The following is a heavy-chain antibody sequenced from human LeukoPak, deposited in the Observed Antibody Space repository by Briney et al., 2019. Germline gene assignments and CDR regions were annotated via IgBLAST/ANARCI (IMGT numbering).Heavy chain of an antibody. Sequence: PGGSLRLSCAASGFTFSSYSMNWVRQAPGKGLEWVSSISSSSSYIYYADSVKGRFTISRDNAKNSLYLQMNSLRAEDTAVYYCARGIYYDSSATKSLFDYWGQGTLVTVSS. V-gene: IGHV3-21*01. D-gene: IGHD3-22*01. CDR1: GFTFSSYS. J-gene: IGHJ4*02. CDR2: ISSSSSYI. CDR3: ARGIYYDSSATKSLFDY.